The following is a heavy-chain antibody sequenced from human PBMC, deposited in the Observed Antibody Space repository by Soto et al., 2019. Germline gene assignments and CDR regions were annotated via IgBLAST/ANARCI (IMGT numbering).Heavy chain of an antibody. CDR2: ISTRGATR. J-gene: IGHJ4*02. D-gene: IGHD6-19*01. Sequence: EVQLVESGGGLVQPGGSLRLSCVASGFTFSTDSMKWVRQAPGKGLEWVAHISTRGATRYYADSVKGRFTISRDNAKTSLYLQMDSLRNEDTAVYYCARFFGSGFDYWGQGTLVTVCS. CDR3: ARFFGSGFDY. V-gene: IGHV3-48*02. CDR1: GFTFSTDS.